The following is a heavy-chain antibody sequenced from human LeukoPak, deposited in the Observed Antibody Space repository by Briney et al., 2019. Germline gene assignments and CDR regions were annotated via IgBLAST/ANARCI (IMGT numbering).Heavy chain of an antibody. V-gene: IGHV3-23*01. CDR2: ISDSGGST. Sequence: QPGGSLRLSCAASGFTFSSYAVSWVRQAPGKGLAWVSAISDSGGSTQYADSVKDRFIISRDNSKNTLYLQMNSLRVEGTAVYYCAKGSSNWRDYYYFDYWGQGTLVTVSS. J-gene: IGHJ4*02. CDR3: AKGSSNWRDYYYFDY. D-gene: IGHD6-13*01. CDR1: GFTFSSYA.